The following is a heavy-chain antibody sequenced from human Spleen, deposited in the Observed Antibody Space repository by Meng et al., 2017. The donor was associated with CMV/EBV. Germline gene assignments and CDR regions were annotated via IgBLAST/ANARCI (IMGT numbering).Heavy chain of an antibody. D-gene: IGHD4-11*01. Sequence: GESLKISCAASGFTFSSYSMNWVRQAPGKGLEWVSYISSFESTIYYADSVKGRFTISRDNAKNLLYLQMNSLRAEDTAVYYCASPHDNTNYCFDYWGQGTLVTVSS. CDR1: GFTFSSYS. CDR2: ISSFESTI. CDR3: ASPHDNTNYCFDY. J-gene: IGHJ4*02. V-gene: IGHV3-48*04.